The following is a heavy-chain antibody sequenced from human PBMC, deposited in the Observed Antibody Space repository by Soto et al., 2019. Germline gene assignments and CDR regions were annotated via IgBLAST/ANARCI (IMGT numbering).Heavy chain of an antibody. D-gene: IGHD1-20*01. CDR1: GFTFSSYA. CDR3: AKYPSPLITKYYFDY. V-gene: IGHV3-23*01. CDR2: ISGSGGST. Sequence: GSLRLSCAASGFTFSSYAMSWVRQAPGKGLEWVSAISGSGGSTYYADSVKGRFTISRDNSKNTLYLQMNSLRAEDTAVYYCAKYPSPLITKYYFDYWGQGTLVTVSS. J-gene: IGHJ4*02.